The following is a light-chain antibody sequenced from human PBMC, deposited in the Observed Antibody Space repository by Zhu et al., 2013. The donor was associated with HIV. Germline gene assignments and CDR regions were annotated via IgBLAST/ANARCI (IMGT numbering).Light chain of an antibody. Sequence: SYELTQPPSVSVAPGETAKMTCGGNNIRDKSVHWYQQKAGQAPVLVVYNDGDRPSWIPERFSGSNSGNTATLTISRVEAEDEADYYCQVWDSSSDHYVFGTGTKVTVL. V-gene: IGLV3-21*02. J-gene: IGLJ1*01. CDR2: NDG. CDR1: NIRDKS. CDR3: QVWDSSSDHYV.